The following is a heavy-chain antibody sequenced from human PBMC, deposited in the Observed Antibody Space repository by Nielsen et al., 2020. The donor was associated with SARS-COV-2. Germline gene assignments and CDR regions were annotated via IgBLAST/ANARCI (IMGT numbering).Heavy chain of an antibody. CDR2: IYHSGST. V-gene: IGHV4-30-4*01. D-gene: IGHD3-10*01. Sequence: SLTCTVSGGSISSGDYYWSWIRQPPGKGLEWITYIYHSGSTYYNPSLKSRVSISVDTSKNQFSLNLSSVTAADTAMYYCARYYVSGMYGMDVWGPGTTVTVSS. J-gene: IGHJ6*02. CDR3: ARYYVSGMYGMDV. CDR1: GGSISSGDYY.